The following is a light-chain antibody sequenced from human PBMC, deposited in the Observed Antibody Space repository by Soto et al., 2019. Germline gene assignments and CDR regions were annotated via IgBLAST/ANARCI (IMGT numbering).Light chain of an antibody. CDR1: QSVSSN. CDR3: QQYNNWWT. CDR2: GAS. V-gene: IGKV3-15*01. J-gene: IGKJ1*01. Sequence: EIVMTQSPATLSVSPGERATLSCRASQSVSSNLAWYQQKPGQAPRLLIFGASTRATGIPARFSGSGSGTKFTLTSSGLQAEDFAFYYCQQYNNWWTFGQGTKVEIK.